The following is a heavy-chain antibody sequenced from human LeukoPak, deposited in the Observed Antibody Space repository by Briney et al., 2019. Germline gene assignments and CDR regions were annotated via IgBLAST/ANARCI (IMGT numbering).Heavy chain of an antibody. CDR1: GGSISSYC. V-gene: IGHV4-59*06. CDR3: AGYYYDFWSGYPPFDY. D-gene: IGHD3-3*01. J-gene: IGHJ4*02. CDR2: IYYSGST. Sequence: SETLSLTCTVSGGSISSYCWSWIRQPPGKGLEWIGYIYYSGSTYYNPSLKSRVTISVDTSKNQFSLKLSSVTAADTAVYYCAGYYYDFWSGYPPFDYWGQGTLVTVSS.